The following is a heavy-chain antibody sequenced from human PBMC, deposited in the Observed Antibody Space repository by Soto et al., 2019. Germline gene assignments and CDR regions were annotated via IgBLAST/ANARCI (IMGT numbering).Heavy chain of an antibody. V-gene: IGHV5-51*01. CDR1: GYSFTSYW. D-gene: IGHD3-3*01. CDR2: IYPGDSDT. J-gene: IGHJ3*02. CDR3: ARPVPNIYDFWAFDI. Sequence: GESLKISCKGSGYSFTSYWIGWVRQMPGKGLEWMGIIYPGDSDTRYSPSFQGQVTISADKSISTAYLQWSSLKASDTAMYYCARPVPNIYDFWAFDIWGQGTMVTVSS.